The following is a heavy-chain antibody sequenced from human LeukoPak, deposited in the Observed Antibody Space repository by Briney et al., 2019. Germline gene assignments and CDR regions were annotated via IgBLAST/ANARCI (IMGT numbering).Heavy chain of an antibody. Sequence: SETLSLTCTVSGGSISSSSYYWGWIRQPPGKGLEWIGSIYYSGSTYYNPSLKSRVTISVDTSKNQFSLKLSSVTAADTAVYYCATASFITIFGVVTLDAFDIWGQGTMVTVSS. CDR3: ATASFITIFGVVTLDAFDI. CDR2: IYYSGST. CDR1: GGSISSSSYY. D-gene: IGHD3-3*01. J-gene: IGHJ3*02. V-gene: IGHV4-39*07.